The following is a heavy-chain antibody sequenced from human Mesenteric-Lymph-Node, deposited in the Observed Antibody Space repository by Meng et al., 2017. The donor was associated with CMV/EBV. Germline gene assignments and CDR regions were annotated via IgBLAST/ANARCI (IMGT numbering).Heavy chain of an antibody. D-gene: IGHD1-1*01. V-gene: IGHV4-34*01. CDR1: GGSFSAYY. CDR3: ARGVTSVPSTDVGWEFAY. J-gene: IGHJ4*02. Sequence: GSLRLSCAVSGGSFSAYYWSWIRQPPGKGLEWIGENNRGGSVKYNPSLKSRVTISVGTDKNQFSLKLASLTGADTAVYYCARGVTSVPSTDVGWEFAYWGQGTLVTVSS. CDR2: NNRGGSV.